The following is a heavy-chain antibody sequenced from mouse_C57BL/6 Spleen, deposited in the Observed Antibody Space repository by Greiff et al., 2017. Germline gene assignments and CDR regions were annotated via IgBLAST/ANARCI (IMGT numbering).Heavy chain of an antibody. V-gene: IGHV14-3*01. D-gene: IGHD1-1*01. CDR3: ARDYGGSYAAMDY. J-gene: IGHJ4*01. CDR1: GFNINNTY. CDR2: IDPANGNT. Sequence: EVQLQQSVAELVRPGASVKLSCTASGFNINNTYMHWVKQRPEQGLEWIGRIDPANGNTKYAPKFQGKATITADTSSNTAYLQLSSLTSEDPAIYYCARDYGGSYAAMDYWGQGTSVTVSS.